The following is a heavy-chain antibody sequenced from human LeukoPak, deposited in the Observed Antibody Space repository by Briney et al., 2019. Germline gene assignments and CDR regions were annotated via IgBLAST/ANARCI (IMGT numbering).Heavy chain of an antibody. CDR3: ARDDFPGGSSSSGY. CDR1: GYTFTSYY. D-gene: IGHD6-6*01. CDR2: INPSGGST. Sequence: GESLKISCKASGYTFTSYYMHWVRQAPGQGLEWMGIINPSGGSTSYAQKFQGRVTMTRDTSTSTVYMELSSLRSEDTAVYYCARDDFPGGSSSSGYWGQGTLVTVSS. J-gene: IGHJ4*02. V-gene: IGHV1-46*01.